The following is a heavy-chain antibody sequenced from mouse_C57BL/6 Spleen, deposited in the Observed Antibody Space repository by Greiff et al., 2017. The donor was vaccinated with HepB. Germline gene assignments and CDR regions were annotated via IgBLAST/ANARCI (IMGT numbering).Heavy chain of an antibody. Sequence: VQLQQSVAELVRPGASVKLSCTASGFNIKNTYMHWVKQRPEQGLAWIGRIDPANGNTQYAPKFQGKATITAETSSNTAYMQLRSLTSEDTAIYYCAITLRGAMDYWGQGTSVTVSS. D-gene: IGHD1-1*01. CDR3: AITLRGAMDY. V-gene: IGHV14-3*01. CDR2: IDPANGNT. J-gene: IGHJ4*01. CDR1: GFNIKNTY.